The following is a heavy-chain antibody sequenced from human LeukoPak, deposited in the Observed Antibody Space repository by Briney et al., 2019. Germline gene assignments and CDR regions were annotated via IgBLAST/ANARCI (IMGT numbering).Heavy chain of an antibody. J-gene: IGHJ4*02. D-gene: IGHD3-16*02. V-gene: IGHV4-34*01. CDR2: INHSGST. Sequence: KSSETLSLTYAVYGGSFSGYYWSWIRQPPGKGLEWIGEINHSGSTNYNPSLKSRVTISVDTSKNQFSLKLSSVTAADTAVYYCASRLWYYVWGSYRSLYFDYWGQGTLVTVSS. CDR1: GGSFSGYY. CDR3: ASRLWYYVWGSYRSLYFDY.